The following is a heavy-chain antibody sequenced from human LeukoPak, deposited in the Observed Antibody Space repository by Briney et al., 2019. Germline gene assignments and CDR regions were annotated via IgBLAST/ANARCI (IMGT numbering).Heavy chain of an antibody. J-gene: IGHJ4*02. Sequence: GESLKISCKASGYDFETYWIGWVRQMPGKGLEWMAIIYPVDSDSKYSPSFRGGVTISVEKSMSTVYLHWNSLEASDTGIYYCARHSRVSLTSSVRGNVPHSFPYWGPGHLVTVSS. V-gene: IGHV5-51*01. CDR1: GYDFETYW. CDR2: IYPVDSDS. D-gene: IGHD3-10*01. CDR3: ARHSRVSLTSSVRGNVPHSFPY.